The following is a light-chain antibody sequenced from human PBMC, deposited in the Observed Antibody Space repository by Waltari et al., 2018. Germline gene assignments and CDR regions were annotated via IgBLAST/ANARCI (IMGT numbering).Light chain of an antibody. CDR1: QSVGTW. J-gene: IGKJ2*01. CDR2: MAS. CDR3: QQYSSFST. Sequence: DIQMTQSPSTLSAFVVDRVIISCRASQSVGTWLAWYQQKPGQAPKLLIYMASSLETGVPSRFSGSGSGTEFTLTISGLQPDDFATYSCQQYSSFSTFGQGTKV. V-gene: IGKV1-5*03.